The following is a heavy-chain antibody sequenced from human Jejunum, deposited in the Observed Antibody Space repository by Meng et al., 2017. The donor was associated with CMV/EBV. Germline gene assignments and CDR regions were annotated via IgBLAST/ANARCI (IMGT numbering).Heavy chain of an antibody. CDR3: ARDVGTDWFDN. CDR2: VRSSGST. CDR1: GGYISSSSGY. J-gene: IGHJ4*02. D-gene: IGHD3-9*01. V-gene: IGHV4-61*02. Sequence: CGVSGGYISSSSGYCGWIREPGGEGVGWVGRVRSSGSTNYDPTLESRITISIDTSKSQFSLTMISVTAADTAVYYCARDVGTDWFDNWGQGTLVTVSS.